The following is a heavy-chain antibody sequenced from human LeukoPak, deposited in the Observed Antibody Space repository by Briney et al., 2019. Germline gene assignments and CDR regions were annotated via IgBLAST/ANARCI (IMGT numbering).Heavy chain of an antibody. Sequence: ASVKVSCKASGYTFTSYAMNWVRQAPGQGLEWMGWINPNSGGTNYAQKFQGRVTMTRDTSISTAYMELSRLRSDDTAVYYCAGLGRSITMVRGVNLDYWGQGTLVTVSS. CDR3: AGLGRSITMVRGVNLDY. CDR1: GYTFTSYA. J-gene: IGHJ4*02. V-gene: IGHV1-2*02. CDR2: INPNSGGT. D-gene: IGHD3-10*01.